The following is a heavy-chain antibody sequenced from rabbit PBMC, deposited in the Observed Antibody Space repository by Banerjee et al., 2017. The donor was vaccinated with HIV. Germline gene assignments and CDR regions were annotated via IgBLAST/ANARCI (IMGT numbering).Heavy chain of an antibody. Sequence: QSLEESGGDLVKPGASLTLTCTASGFSFSSSYWICWVRQAPGKGLEWIACIYGGSSGSIYYASWAKGRFTISKTSSTTGTLQMTSLTAADTATYFCARDNNNWGPDFTLWGQGTLVTVS. V-gene: IGHV1S40*01. CDR1: GFSFSSSYW. CDR2: IYGGSSGSI. D-gene: IGHD3-1*01. J-gene: IGHJ4*01. CDR3: ARDNNNWGPDFTL.